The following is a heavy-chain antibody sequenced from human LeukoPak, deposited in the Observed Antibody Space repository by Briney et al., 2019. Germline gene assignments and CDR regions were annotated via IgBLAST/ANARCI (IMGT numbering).Heavy chain of an antibody. CDR1: GASVSGSNYY. J-gene: IGHJ3*02. V-gene: IGHV4-39*01. CDR3: ARRGGSSGYYIGASDI. D-gene: IGHD3-22*01. Sequence: PSETLSLTCAVSGASVSGSNYYWGWIRQPPGKGLEWIGNIYSSGSTYYNASLQSRVTISIDTSKNQFSLRLNSVTAADTAMYYCARRGGSSGYYIGASDIWGQGTMVTVSS. CDR2: IYSSGST.